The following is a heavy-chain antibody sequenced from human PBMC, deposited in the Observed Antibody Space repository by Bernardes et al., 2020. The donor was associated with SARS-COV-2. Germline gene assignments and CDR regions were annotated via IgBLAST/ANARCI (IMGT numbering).Heavy chain of an antibody. D-gene: IGHD1-26*01. J-gene: IGHJ4*02. CDR3: AKSEVGATGGFDY. V-gene: IGHV3-23*01. CDR2: ISGSGGST. CDR1: GFTFSSYA. Sequence: GGSLRLSCAASGFTFSSYAMTWVRQAPGKGLEWVSAISGSGGSTYYADSVKGRFTISRDNSKNTLYLQMNSLRAEDTAVYYCAKSEVGATGGFDYWGQGTLVTVSS.